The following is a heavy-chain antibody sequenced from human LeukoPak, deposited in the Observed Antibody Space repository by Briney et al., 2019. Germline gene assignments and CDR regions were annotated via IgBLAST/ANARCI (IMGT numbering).Heavy chain of an antibody. D-gene: IGHD3-3*01. CDR2: IYTSGST. CDR1: GGSFSGYY. CDR3: ARTIFGVVY. J-gene: IGHJ4*02. V-gene: IGHV4-59*10. Sequence: SETLSLTXAVYGGSFSGYYWSWIRQPAGKGLEWIGRIYTSGSTNYNPSLKSRVTISVDTSKNQFSLKLSSVTAADTAVYYCARTIFGVVYWGQGTLVTVSS.